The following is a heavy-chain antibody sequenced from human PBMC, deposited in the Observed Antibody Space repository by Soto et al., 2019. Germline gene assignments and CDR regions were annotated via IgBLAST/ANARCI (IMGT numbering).Heavy chain of an antibody. CDR3: ARRSLWFGEFN. V-gene: IGHV4-39*01. J-gene: IGHJ4*02. CDR1: GGSISSSSYY. CDR2: IYYSGST. D-gene: IGHD3-10*01. Sequence: PSETLSLTCTVSGGSISSSSYYWGWIRQPPGKGLEWTGSIYYSGSTYYNPSLKSRVTISVDTSKNQFSLKLSSVTAADTAVYYCARRSLWFGEFNWGQGTLVTVSS.